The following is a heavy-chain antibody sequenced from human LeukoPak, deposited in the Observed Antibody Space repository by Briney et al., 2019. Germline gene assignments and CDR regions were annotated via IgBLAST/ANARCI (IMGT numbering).Heavy chain of an antibody. V-gene: IGHV4-39*01. CDR1: GGSISSSSYY. CDR2: IFHSGST. Sequence: SETLSLTCTVSGGSISSSSYYWSWIRQPPEKGLERLGSIFHSGSTYYSPSFKSRVTISADTSKNQFSLRLPSVTAADTAVYYCAGWSSGSSAYDIWGHGTMVTVSP. CDR3: AGWSSGSSAYDI. D-gene: IGHD1-14*01. J-gene: IGHJ3*02.